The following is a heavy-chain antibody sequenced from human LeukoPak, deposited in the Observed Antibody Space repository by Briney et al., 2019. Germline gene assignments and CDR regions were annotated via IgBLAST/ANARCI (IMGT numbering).Heavy chain of an antibody. D-gene: IGHD4-17*01. Sequence: PSETLSLTCTVSGDSMITTTYYWAWVRQPPGKGLELIGEINHSGSTNYNPSLKSRVTISVDTSKNQFSLKLSSVTAADTAVYYCATASYGDYVFRNWFDPWGQGTLVTVSS. CDR1: GDSMITTTYY. CDR3: ATASYGDYVFRNWFDP. V-gene: IGHV4-39*07. CDR2: INHSGST. J-gene: IGHJ5*02.